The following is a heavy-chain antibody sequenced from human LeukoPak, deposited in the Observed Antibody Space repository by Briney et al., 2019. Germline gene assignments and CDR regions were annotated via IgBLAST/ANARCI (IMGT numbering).Heavy chain of an antibody. CDR3: ATDGAGFDA. Sequence: GGSLRLSCAASGFTFNDYYMSWVRQAPGKGLEWLSYINIGGTNTHYADSVKGRFTISRDNAKKSLYLEMNNLRAEDTAVYYCATDGAGFDAWGQGVLVTVSS. V-gene: IGHV3-11*01. CDR1: GFTFNDYY. J-gene: IGHJ5*02. CDR2: INIGGTNT.